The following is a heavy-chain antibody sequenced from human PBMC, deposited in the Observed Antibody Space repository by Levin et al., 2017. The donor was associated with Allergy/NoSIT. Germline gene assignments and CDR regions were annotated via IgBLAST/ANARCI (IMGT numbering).Heavy chain of an antibody. CDR2: INHSGST. D-gene: IGHD6-19*01. Sequence: SETLSLTCAVYGGSFSGYYWSWIRQPPGKGLEWIGEINHSGSTNYNPSLKSRVTISVDTSKNQFSLKLSSVTAADTAVYYCARGRIVFSYSSGWFDYWGQGTLVTVSS. J-gene: IGHJ5*01. CDR3: ARGRIVFSYSSGWFDY. CDR1: GGSFSGYY. V-gene: IGHV4-34*01.